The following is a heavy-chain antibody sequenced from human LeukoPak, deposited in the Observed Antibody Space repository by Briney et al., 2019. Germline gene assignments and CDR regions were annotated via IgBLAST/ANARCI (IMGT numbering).Heavy chain of an antibody. CDR2: VYYTGST. J-gene: IGHJ4*02. CDR1: GGSINSYY. CDR3: ARQYCSGGNCYPYFDF. V-gene: IGHV4-59*13. D-gene: IGHD2-15*01. Sequence: SETLSLTCTVSGGSINSYYWSWIRQPPGKELEWIGFVYYTGSTNYNPSFKSRVTISVDTSKNQFSLNLNSVIAADTAMYFCARQYCSGGNCYPYFDFWGRGILVTVSS.